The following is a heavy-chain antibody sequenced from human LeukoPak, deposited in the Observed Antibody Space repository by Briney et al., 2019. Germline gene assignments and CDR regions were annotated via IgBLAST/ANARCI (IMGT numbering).Heavy chain of an antibody. CDR3: AKGLLGYRGGDCYNPGYFQH. V-gene: IGHV3-23*01. D-gene: IGHD2-21*02. CDR1: GFTFSSYS. J-gene: IGHJ1*01. Sequence: GGSLRLSCAASGFTFSSYSMNWVRQAPGKGLERVSAISGSGGSTYYADSVKGRFTISRDNSKNTLYLQMNSLRAEDTAVYYCAKGLLGYRGGDCYNPGYFQHWGQGTLVTVSS. CDR2: ISGSGGST.